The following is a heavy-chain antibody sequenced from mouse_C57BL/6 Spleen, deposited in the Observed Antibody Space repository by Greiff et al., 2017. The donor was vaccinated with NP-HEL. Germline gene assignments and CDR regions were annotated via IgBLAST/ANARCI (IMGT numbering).Heavy chain of an antibody. CDR1: GFTFSDYG. J-gene: IGHJ4*01. CDR2: IRSGSRTI. Sequence: EVKLQESGGGLVKPGGSLKLSCAASGFTFSDYGMHWVRQAPEQGLEWVAYIRSGSRTIYYADTVKGRFTISRANAKNTLYLQMPSLTSEDTYMYYCARGCDYAMDYWGQGTSVTVSS. V-gene: IGHV5-17*01. CDR3: ARGCDYAMDY.